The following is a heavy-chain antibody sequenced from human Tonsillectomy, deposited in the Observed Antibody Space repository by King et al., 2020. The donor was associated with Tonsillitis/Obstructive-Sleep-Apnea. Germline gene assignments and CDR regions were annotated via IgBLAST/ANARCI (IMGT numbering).Heavy chain of an antibody. CDR1: GFTFSSYA. CDR2: ISYDGSNK. Sequence: VQLVESGGGVVQPGRSLRLSCAASGFTFSSYAKHWVRQAPGKGLEWVAVISYDGSNKYYADSVKGRFTISRDNSKNTLYLQMNSLRVEDTAVYYCARQLDLRIEDGMDVWGQGTTVTVSS. D-gene: IGHD1-7*01. V-gene: IGHV3-30*04. J-gene: IGHJ6*02. CDR3: ARQLDLRIEDGMDV.